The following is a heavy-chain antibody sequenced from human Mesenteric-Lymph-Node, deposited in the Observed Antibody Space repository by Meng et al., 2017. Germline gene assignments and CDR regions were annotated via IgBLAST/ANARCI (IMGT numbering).Heavy chain of an antibody. CDR1: GYSFTYYW. CDR2: IYPGDSDT. Sequence: QVSCKGSGYSFTYYWIGWVRQMPGKGLEWMGIIYPGDSDTRYSPSFQGQVTISADKSITTAYLHWSSLKASDTAMYYCARSRGRMLSFDIWGQGTMVTVSS. V-gene: IGHV5-51*01. CDR3: ARSRGRMLSFDI. J-gene: IGHJ3*02. D-gene: IGHD3-16*01.